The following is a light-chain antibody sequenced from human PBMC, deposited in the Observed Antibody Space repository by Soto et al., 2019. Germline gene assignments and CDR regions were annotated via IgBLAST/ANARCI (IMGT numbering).Light chain of an antibody. CDR1: SSDVGGYNY. J-gene: IGLJ2*01. V-gene: IGLV2-14*01. CDR2: EVS. Sequence: QSVLTQPASVSGSPGQSITISCTGTSSDVGGYNYVSWYQQHPGKAPKLMIYEVSNRPSGVSNRFSGSKSGNTASLTISGLQAEDEDDYYCRSYTSSSEVVFGGGTKVTVL. CDR3: RSYTSSSEVV.